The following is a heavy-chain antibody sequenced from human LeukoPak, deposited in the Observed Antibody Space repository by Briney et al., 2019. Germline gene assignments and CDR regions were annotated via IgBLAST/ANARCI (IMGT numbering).Heavy chain of an antibody. J-gene: IGHJ5*02. CDR2: ISSSGSTI. V-gene: IGHV3-11*01. D-gene: IGHD3-3*01. CDR3: ARDKTIFGVVTHYNWFDP. CDR1: GFTFSDYY. Sequence: GGSLRLSCAASGFTFSDYYMSWIRQAPGKGLEWVSYISSSGSTIYYADSVKGRFTISRDNAKNSLYLQMNSLRAEDTAVYYCARDKTIFGVVTHYNWFDPWGQGTLVTVSS.